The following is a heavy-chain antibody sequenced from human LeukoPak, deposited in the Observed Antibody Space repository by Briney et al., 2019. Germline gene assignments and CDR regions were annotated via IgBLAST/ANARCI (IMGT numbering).Heavy chain of an antibody. CDR3: AKDHAYSSGWYPGVASSFDY. CDR1: GFTFSSYG. J-gene: IGHJ4*02. V-gene: IGHV3-23*01. CDR2: ISGSGGSK. Sequence: GGSLRLSCAASGFTFSSYGMSWVRQAPGKGLEWVSAISGSGGSKYYADSAKGRFTISRDNSKNTLYLQMNSLRAEDTAVYYCAKDHAYSSGWYPGVASSFDYWGQGTLVTVSS. D-gene: IGHD6-19*01.